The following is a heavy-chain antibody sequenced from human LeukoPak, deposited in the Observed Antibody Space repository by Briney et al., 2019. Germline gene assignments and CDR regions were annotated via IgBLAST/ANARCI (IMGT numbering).Heavy chain of an antibody. CDR2: INPSGGST. J-gene: IGHJ5*02. CDR3: ARDPIRYSSTKNWFDP. V-gene: IGHV1-46*01. CDR1: GYTFTSYY. Sequence: ASVKVSCKASGYTFTSYYMHWVRQAPGQGLEWMGIINPSGGSTSYAQKFQGRVTMTRDMSTSTVYMELSSLRSEDTAVYYCARDPIRYSSTKNWFDPWGQGTLVTVSS. D-gene: IGHD6-13*01.